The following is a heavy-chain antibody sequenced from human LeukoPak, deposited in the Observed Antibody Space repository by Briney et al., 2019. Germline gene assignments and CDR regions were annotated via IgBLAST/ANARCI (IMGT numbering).Heavy chain of an antibody. D-gene: IGHD3-3*01. CDR2: ISYSGST. J-gene: IGHJ6*02. V-gene: IGHV4-59*06. Sequence: SETLSLTCTVSGGSMRSYYWSWIRQPPGKGLECIGYISYSGSTYYNPSLKSRVTISVDTSKNQFSLKLSSVTAADTAVYYCARDYDFWSGYGYGMDVWGQGTTVTVSS. CDR1: GGSMRSYY. CDR3: ARDYDFWSGYGYGMDV.